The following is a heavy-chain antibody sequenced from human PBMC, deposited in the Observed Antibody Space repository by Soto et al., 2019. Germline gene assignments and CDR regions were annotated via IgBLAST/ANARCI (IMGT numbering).Heavy chain of an antibody. J-gene: IGHJ4*02. CDR1: GLCISSYY. V-gene: IGHV4-59*01. CDR2: IYYSGST. CDR3: ARETATNSFDY. D-gene: IGHD2-21*02. Sequence: SETMSLASTVSGLCISSYYLILIRQPPGKGLEWIGYIYYSGSTNYNPSLKSRVTISVDTSKNQFSLKLSSVTAADTAVYYCARETATNSFDYRGQGTLVTVS.